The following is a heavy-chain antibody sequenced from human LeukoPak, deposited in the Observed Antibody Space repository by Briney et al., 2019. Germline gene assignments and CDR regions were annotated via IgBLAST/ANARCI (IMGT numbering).Heavy chain of an antibody. CDR1: GFTFSSYW. D-gene: IGHD2-2*01. CDR2: IKQDGSEK. J-gene: IGHJ3*01. V-gene: IGHV3-7*01. CDR3: ARDTHIVVVPAASGL. Sequence: PGGSLRLSCAASGFTFSSYWMSWVRQAPGKGLEWVANIKQDGSEKYYVDSVKGRFTISRDNAKNSLYLQMNSLRAEDTAVYYCARDTHIVVVPAASGLWGQGTMVTVSS.